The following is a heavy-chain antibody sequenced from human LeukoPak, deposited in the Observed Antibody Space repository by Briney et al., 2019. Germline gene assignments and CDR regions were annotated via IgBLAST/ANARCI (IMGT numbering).Heavy chain of an antibody. V-gene: IGHV5-10-1*01. J-gene: IGHJ6*04. Sequence: GESLRISCKGSGYSFTSYWISWVRQMPGKGLEWMGRIDPSDSYTNYSPSFQGHVTISADKSISTAYLQWSSLKASDTAMYYCARLAPLAAAVENYYYYYGMDVWGKGTTVTVSS. CDR1: GYSFTSYW. CDR2: IDPSDSYT. CDR3: ARLAPLAAAVENYYYYYGMDV. D-gene: IGHD6-13*01.